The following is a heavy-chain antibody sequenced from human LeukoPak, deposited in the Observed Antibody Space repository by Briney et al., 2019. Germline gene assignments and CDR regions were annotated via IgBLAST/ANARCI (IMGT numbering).Heavy chain of an antibody. J-gene: IGHJ4*02. CDR2: IYYSGST. CDR3: ARTYDFWTRYDY. CDR1: GGSISSSSYY. Sequence: SSETLSLTCTVSGGSISSSSYYWGWIRQPPGKGLEWTGSIYYSGSTYYNPSLKSRVTISVDTSKNQFSLKLSSVTAADTAVYYCARTYDFWTRYDYWGQGTLVTVSS. V-gene: IGHV4-39*01. D-gene: IGHD3-3*01.